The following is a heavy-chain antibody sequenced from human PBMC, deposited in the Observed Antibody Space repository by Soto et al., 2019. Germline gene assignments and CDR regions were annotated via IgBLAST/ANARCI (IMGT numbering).Heavy chain of an antibody. Sequence: PSETLSLTCTVSGGSISSYYWSWIRQPPGKGLEWIGYIYYSGSTNYNPSLKSRVTISVDTSKNQFSLKLSSVTAADTAVYYCARDKYYYGSGRTFDYWGQGTLVTVSS. V-gene: IGHV4-59*01. CDR1: GGSISSYY. D-gene: IGHD3-10*01. CDR3: ARDKYYYGSGRTFDY. CDR2: IYYSGST. J-gene: IGHJ4*02.